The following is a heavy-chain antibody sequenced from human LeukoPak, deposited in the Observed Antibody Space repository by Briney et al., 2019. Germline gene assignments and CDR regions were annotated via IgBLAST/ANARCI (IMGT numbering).Heavy chain of an antibody. D-gene: IGHD3-3*01. CDR1: GFTFSSYG. CDR2: ISYDGSNK. Sequence: PGGSLRLSCAASGFTFSSYGMHWARQAPGKGLEWVAVISYDGSNKYYADSVKGRFTISRDNSKNTLYLQMNSLRAEDTAVYYCAKESYDFWSGPPDYYYGMDVWGQGTTVTVSS. CDR3: AKESYDFWSGPPDYYYGMDV. J-gene: IGHJ6*02. V-gene: IGHV3-30*18.